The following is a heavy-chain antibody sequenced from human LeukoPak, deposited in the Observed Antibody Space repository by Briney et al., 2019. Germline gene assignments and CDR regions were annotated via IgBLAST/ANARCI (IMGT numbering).Heavy chain of an antibody. J-gene: IGHJ4*02. CDR3: ASGYCSSTSCYMRAGYFDY. Sequence: GGSLRLSCAASGFTFSSYSMNWVRQAPGKGLEWVSSISSSSSYIYYADSVKGRFTISGDNAKNSLYLQMNSLRAEDTAVYYCASGYCSSTSCYMRAGYFDYWGQGTLVTVSS. D-gene: IGHD2-2*03. V-gene: IGHV3-21*01. CDR1: GFTFSSYS. CDR2: ISSSSSYI.